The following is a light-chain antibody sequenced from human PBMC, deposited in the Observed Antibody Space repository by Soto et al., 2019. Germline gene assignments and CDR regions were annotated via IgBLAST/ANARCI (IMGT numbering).Light chain of an antibody. CDR3: QAWDSSTVV. J-gene: IGLJ1*01. Sequence: SYELTQPPSVSVSPGQTASITCSGDKLGDKYARWYQQKPGQSPVLVIYQDSKRPSGIPERFSGSNSGNTATLTISGTQAMDEADYYCQAWDSSTVVFGTGTKLTVL. CDR1: KLGDKY. CDR2: QDS. V-gene: IGLV3-1*01.